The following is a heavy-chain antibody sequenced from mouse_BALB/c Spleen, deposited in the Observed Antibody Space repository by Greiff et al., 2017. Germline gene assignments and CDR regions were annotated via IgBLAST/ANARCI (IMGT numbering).Heavy chain of an antibody. CDR3: AREGYGNYNYFDY. V-gene: IGHV5-15*02. Sequence: EVMLVESGGGLVQPGGSRKLSCAASGFTFSDYGMAWVRQAPGKGPEWVAFISNLAYSIYYADNVTGRFTISRENAKNTLYLKMSSLRSDDTAMYYCAREGYGNYNYFDYWGQGTTLTVSS. J-gene: IGHJ2*01. CDR1: GFTFSDYG. CDR2: ISNLAYSI. D-gene: IGHD2-10*02.